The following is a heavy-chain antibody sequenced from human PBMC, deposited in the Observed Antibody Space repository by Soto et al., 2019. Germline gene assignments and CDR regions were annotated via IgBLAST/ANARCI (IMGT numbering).Heavy chain of an antibody. D-gene: IGHD6-25*01. CDR3: AKDGQRGRAYYYYYYGMDV. CDR2: ISYDGSNK. Sequence: GSLRLSCAASGFTFSSYGMHWVRQAPGKGLEWVAVISYDGSNKYYADSVKGRFTISRDNSKNTLYLQMNSLRAEDTAVYYCAKDGQRGRAYYYYYYGMDVWGQGTTVTVSS. CDR1: GFTFSSYG. J-gene: IGHJ6*02. V-gene: IGHV3-30*18.